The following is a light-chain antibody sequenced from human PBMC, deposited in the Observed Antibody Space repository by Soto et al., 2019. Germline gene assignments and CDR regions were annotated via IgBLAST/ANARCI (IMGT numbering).Light chain of an antibody. J-gene: IGLJ1*01. CDR3: QSYDSSLNRV. CDR2: GDN. Sequence: QSVLSQPPSVSGAPGQRITISCTGSSSNIGANYDVHWYRQVPGTAPKLLMSGDNNRPSGVADRFSGSKSGTSASLAITRLHAEDEADYYCQSYDSSLNRVFGTGTKVT. V-gene: IGLV1-40*01. CDR1: SSNIGANYD.